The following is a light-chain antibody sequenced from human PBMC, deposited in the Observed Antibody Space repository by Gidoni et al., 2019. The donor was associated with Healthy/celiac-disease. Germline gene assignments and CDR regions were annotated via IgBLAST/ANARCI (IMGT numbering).Light chain of an antibody. CDR3: QTWGTGIHWV. CDR1: SGHSSYA. J-gene: IGLJ3*02. CDR2: LNSDGSH. V-gene: IGLV4-69*01. Sequence: HLVLTQSPSASASLGTSVKLTCTLSSGHSSYAIAWQQQQPEKGPRYLMKLNSDGSHSKGDGIHDRFSGSSSGAERYLTISSLQSEDEADYYCQTWGTGIHWVFGGGTKLTVL.